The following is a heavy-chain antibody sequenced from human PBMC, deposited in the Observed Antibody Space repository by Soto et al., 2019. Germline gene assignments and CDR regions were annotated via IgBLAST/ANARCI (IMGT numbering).Heavy chain of an antibody. CDR1: GGTIGRNT. D-gene: IGHD7-27*01. V-gene: IGHV1-69*01. J-gene: IGHJ4*02. CDR2: IVPIFGTF. Sequence: QVHLVQSAAEVKKPGSSVRVSCTVSGGTIGRNTIVWVRQAPEQGLECMGHIVPIFGTFKYAQKFQGRVTFTADESTTTAYMDLSSLTSEDTAVYFCARDLNWALDYWGQGTLVTVSS. CDR3: ARDLNWALDY.